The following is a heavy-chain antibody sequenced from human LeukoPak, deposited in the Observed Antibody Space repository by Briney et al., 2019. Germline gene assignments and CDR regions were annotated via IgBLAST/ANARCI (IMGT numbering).Heavy chain of an antibody. V-gene: IGHV3-53*01. CDR2: IYSGGST. CDR1: GFTFSSYA. J-gene: IGHJ4*02. Sequence: GGSLRLSCAASGFTFSSYAMSWVRQAPGKGLEWVSVIYSGGSTYYADSVKGRFTISRDNSKNTLYLQMNSLRAEDTAVYYCARDPWEQQLVQEDYWGQGTLVTVSS. CDR3: ARDPWEQQLVQEDY. D-gene: IGHD6-13*01.